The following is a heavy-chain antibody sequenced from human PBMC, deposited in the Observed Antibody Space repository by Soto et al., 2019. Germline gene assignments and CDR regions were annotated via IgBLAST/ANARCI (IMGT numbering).Heavy chain of an antibody. D-gene: IGHD6-19*01. CDR2: ISGSGGST. V-gene: IGHV3-23*01. J-gene: IGHJ4*02. CDR1: GFTFSTSA. Sequence: GGSLRLSCEASGFTFSTSAMNWVRQAPGKGLEWVSAISGSGGSTYYADSVKGRFTISRDNSKNTLYLQMNSLRAEDTAVYYCAKGALRAVAGYWGQGTLVTVSS. CDR3: AKGALRAVAGY.